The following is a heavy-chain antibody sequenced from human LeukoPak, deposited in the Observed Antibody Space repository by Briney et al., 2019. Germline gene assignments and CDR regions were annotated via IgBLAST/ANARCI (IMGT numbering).Heavy chain of an antibody. CDR2: ISAYNGNT. CDR1: GYTFTSYG. J-gene: IGHJ5*02. Sequence: ASVKVSCTASGYTFTSYGISWVRQAPGQGLEWMGWISAYNGNTNYAQKLQGRVTMTTDTSTSTAYMELSSLRSEDTAVYFCARDNSRREGGTTFWWFDPWGQGTLVTVSS. V-gene: IGHV1-18*01. D-gene: IGHD1-26*01. CDR3: ARDNSRREGGTTFWWFDP.